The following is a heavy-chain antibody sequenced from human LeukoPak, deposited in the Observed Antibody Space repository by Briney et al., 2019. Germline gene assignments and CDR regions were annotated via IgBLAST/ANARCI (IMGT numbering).Heavy chain of an antibody. CDR2: IYSGGST. CDR3: AKEGFSYWYFDL. CDR1: GFXVSSNY. D-gene: IGHD2/OR15-2a*01. V-gene: IGHV3-53*01. J-gene: IGHJ2*01. Sequence: PGGSLRLSCGASGFXVSSNYMSWVRQAPGKGLEWVSVIYSGGSTYYADSVKGRFTISRDDSKSTVYLQMNSLRAEDTAVYYCAKEGFSYWYFDLWGRGTLATVSS.